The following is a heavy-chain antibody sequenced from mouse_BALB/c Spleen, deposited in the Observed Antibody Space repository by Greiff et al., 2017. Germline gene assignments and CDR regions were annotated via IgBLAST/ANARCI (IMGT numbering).Heavy chain of an antibody. CDR2: INPSNGRT. CDR1: GYTFTSYW. Sequence: VQLQQSGAELVKPGASVKLSCKASGYTFTSYWMHWVKQRPGQGLEWIGEINPSNGRTNYNEKFKSKATLTVDKSSSTAYMQLSSLTSEDSAVYYCARVGYDYDPYYAMDYWGQGTSVTVSS. J-gene: IGHJ4*01. V-gene: IGHV1S81*02. CDR3: ARVGYDYDPYYAMDY. D-gene: IGHD2-4*01.